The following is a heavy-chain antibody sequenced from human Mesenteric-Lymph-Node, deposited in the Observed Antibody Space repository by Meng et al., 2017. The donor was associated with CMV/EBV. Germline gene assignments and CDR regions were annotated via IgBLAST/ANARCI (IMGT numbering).Heavy chain of an antibody. V-gene: IGHV4-34*01. CDR2: INHSGST. CDR1: GGSFSGYY. CDR3: ARGYSYGTDWYFDL. J-gene: IGHJ2*01. Sequence: GSLRLSCAVYGGSFSGYYWSWIRQPPGKGLEWIGEINHSGSTNYNPSLKSRVTISVDTSKNQFSLKLSSVTAADTAVYYCARGYSYGTDWYFDLWGRGTLVTVSS. D-gene: IGHD5-18*01.